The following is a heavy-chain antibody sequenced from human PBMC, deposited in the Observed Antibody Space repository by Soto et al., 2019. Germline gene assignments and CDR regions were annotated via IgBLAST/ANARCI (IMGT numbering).Heavy chain of an antibody. CDR2: MNPNSGNT. CDR3: ARERGWYGMDV. Sequence: QVQLVQSGAEVKKPGASVKVSCKASGYTFTSYDINWVRQATGQGLEYMGWMNPNSGNTGYAQKFKGRGTMTRNTSISTAYMELSRLRSDDTAVDYCARERGWYGMDVWGQGTTVTVSS. CDR1: GYTFTSYD. J-gene: IGHJ6*02. V-gene: IGHV1-8*01. D-gene: IGHD3-10*01.